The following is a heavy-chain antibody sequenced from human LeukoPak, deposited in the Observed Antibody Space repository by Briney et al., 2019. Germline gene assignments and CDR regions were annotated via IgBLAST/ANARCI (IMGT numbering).Heavy chain of an antibody. CDR1: GFTFSSYS. CDR3: ARDRRIVGATSDYYYMDV. V-gene: IGHV3-21*01. D-gene: IGHD1-26*01. Sequence: GGSLRLSCAASGFTFSSYSMNWVRQAPGKGLEWVSSISSSSSYIYYADSVKGRFTISRDNAKNSLYLQMNSLRAEDTAVYYCARDRRIVGATSDYYYMDVWGKGTTVTVSS. CDR2: ISSSSSYI. J-gene: IGHJ6*03.